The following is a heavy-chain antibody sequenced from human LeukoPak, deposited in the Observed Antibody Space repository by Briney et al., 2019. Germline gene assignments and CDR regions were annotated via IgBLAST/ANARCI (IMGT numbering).Heavy chain of an antibody. V-gene: IGHV1-69*06. D-gene: IGHD2-21*02. CDR2: IIPIFGTA. CDR3: ARDCGGDRYRNDYYFDY. J-gene: IGHJ4*02. CDR1: GGTFSSYA. Sequence: SVKDSCKASGGTFSSYAISWVRQAPGQGLEWMGGIIPIFGTANYAQKFQGRVTITADKSTSTAYMELCSLRSEDTAVYYCARDCGGDRYRNDYYFDYWGQGTLVTVSS.